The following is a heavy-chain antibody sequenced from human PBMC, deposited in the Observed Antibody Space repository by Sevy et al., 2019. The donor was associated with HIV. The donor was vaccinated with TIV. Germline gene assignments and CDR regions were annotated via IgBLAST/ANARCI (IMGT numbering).Heavy chain of an antibody. J-gene: IGHJ6*03. Sequence: SETLSLTCTVSGGSISSYYWSWIRQPPGKGLEWIGYIYYSGSTNYNPSLKSRVTISVDTSKNQYSLKLSSVTAADTAVYDCAGGRPGYCSSTSCYDYYYYYMDVWGKGTTVTVSS. CDR3: AGGRPGYCSSTSCYDYYYYYMDV. CDR2: IYYSGST. V-gene: IGHV4-59*08. CDR1: GGSISSYY. D-gene: IGHD2-2*01.